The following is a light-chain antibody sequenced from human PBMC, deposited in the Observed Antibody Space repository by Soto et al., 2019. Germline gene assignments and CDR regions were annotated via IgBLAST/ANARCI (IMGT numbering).Light chain of an antibody. CDR3: QHRTNWPPVT. J-gene: IGKJ5*01. CDR1: QGVGSH. CDR2: DAS. V-gene: IGKV3-11*01. Sequence: EIVLTQSPATLSLSPGERAALSCRASQGVGSHLAWYQQKPGQPPRLLIYDASNRATGIPARFSGSGSGTDFTLTISSLEPEDFAVYYCQHRTNWPPVTFGQGTRLEIK.